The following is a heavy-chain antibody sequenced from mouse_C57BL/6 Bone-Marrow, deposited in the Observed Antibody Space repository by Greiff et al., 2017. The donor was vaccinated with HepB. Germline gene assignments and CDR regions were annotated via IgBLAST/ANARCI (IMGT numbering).Heavy chain of an antibody. D-gene: IGHD1-1*01. CDR3: ARSGYYGSSYAY. CDR2: INPYNGGT. CDR1: GYTFTDYY. Sequence: SGYTFTDYYMNWVKQSHGKSLEWIGVINPYNGGTSYNQKFKGKATLTVDKSSSTAYMELNSLTSEDSAVYYCARSGYYGSSYAYWGQGTLVTVSA. J-gene: IGHJ3*01. V-gene: IGHV1-19*01.